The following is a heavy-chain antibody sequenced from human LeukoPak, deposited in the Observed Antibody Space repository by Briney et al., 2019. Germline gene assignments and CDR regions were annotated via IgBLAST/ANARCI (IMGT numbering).Heavy chain of an antibody. CDR3: ARGSHDYDFWSGYYAHYMDV. Sequence: KPSETLSLTCAVYGGSFSGYYWSWIRQPPGKGLEWIGEINHSGSTNYNPSLKSRVTISVDTSKNQFSLKLSSVTAADTAVYYCARGSHDYDFWSGYYAHYMDVWGKGTTVTVSS. CDR2: INHSGST. CDR1: GGSFSGYY. D-gene: IGHD3-3*01. V-gene: IGHV4-34*01. J-gene: IGHJ6*03.